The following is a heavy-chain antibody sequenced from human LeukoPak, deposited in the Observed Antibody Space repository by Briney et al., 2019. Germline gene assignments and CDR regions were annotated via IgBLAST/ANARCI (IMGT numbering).Heavy chain of an antibody. CDR2: IYYTGST. J-gene: IGHJ4*02. CDR1: GGSISSYY. CDR3: AREHSYVLGY. Sequence: SETLSLTCTVSGGSISSYYWSWIRQPPGKGLEWIGYIYYTGSTNYNPSLKSRVTISVDTSKNQFSLKLSSVTAADTAVYYCAREHSYVLGYWGQGALVTVSS. V-gene: IGHV4-59*01. D-gene: IGHD5-18*01.